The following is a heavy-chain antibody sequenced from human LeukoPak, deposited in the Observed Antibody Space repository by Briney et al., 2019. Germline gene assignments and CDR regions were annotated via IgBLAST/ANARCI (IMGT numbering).Heavy chain of an antibody. D-gene: IGHD3-16*01. CDR1: GYTFTVYY. CDR3: ARGYAFDY. Sequence: SVKVSCKASGYTFTVYYIHWLRQAPGQGLEWMGGISPLFGSAKYAQKFQGRVTITADESTSTAYMELRSLRSEDTAVYYCARGYAFDYWGQGTLVTVSS. V-gene: IGHV1-69*13. J-gene: IGHJ4*02. CDR2: ISPLFGSA.